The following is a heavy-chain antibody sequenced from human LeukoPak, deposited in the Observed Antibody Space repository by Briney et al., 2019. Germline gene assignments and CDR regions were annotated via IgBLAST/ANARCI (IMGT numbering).Heavy chain of an antibody. CDR1: GGAISSYY. Sequence: SETLSLTCTVSGGAISSYYWSWIRQPPGEGLEWIGYIYYSGSTNYNPSLKSRVTISVDTSKNQFSLKLSSVTAADTAVYYCASRAVAGTGKDDYWGQGTLVTVSS. J-gene: IGHJ4*02. D-gene: IGHD6-19*01. V-gene: IGHV4-59*08. CDR2: IYYSGST. CDR3: ASRAVAGTGKDDY.